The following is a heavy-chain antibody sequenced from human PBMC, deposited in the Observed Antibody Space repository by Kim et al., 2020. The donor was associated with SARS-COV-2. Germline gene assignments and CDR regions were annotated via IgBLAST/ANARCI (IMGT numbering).Heavy chain of an antibody. Sequence: TNDNPSLKSRVTISVDTSKNQFSLKLSSVTAADTAVYYCARMSMVRGVHYWGQGTLVTVSS. CDR3: ARMSMVRGVHY. CDR2: T. V-gene: IGHV4-34*01. J-gene: IGHJ4*02. D-gene: IGHD3-10*01.